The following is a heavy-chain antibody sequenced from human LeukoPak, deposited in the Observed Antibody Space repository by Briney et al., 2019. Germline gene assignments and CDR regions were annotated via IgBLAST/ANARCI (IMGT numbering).Heavy chain of an antibody. CDR2: IWYDGSNK. Sequence: GGSLRLSCAASGFTFSSYGMHWVRQAPGKGLEWVAVIWYDGSNKYYADSVKGRFTISRDNTKNTLYLQMNSLRAEDTAVYYCASKETGGNRVFDYWGQGTLVTVSS. V-gene: IGHV3-33*01. CDR1: GFTFSSYG. CDR3: ASKETGGNRVFDY. D-gene: IGHD7-27*01. J-gene: IGHJ4*02.